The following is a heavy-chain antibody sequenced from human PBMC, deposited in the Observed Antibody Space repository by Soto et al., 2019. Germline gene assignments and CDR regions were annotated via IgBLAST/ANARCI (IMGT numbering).Heavy chain of an antibody. CDR2: IYYSGST. CDR3: ALWGDGYNGEYYYYGMDV. V-gene: IGHV4-59*01. J-gene: IGHJ6*02. CDR1: GGSISSYY. Sequence: SETLSLTCTVSGGSISSYYWSWIRQPPGEGLEWIGYIYYSGSTNYNPSLKSRVTISVDTSKNQFSLKLSSVTAADTAVYYCALWGDGYNGEYYYYGMDVWGQGTTVTVSS. D-gene: IGHD5-12*01.